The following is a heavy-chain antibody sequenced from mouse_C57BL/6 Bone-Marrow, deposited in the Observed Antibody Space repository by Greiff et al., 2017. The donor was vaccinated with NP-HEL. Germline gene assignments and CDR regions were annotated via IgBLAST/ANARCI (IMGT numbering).Heavy chain of an antibody. CDR3: ARSSVGSDYYGSSWYFDV. CDR2: INPSTGGT. CDR1: GYSFTGYY. J-gene: IGHJ1*03. Sequence: EVQLQQSGPELVKPGASVKISCKASGYSFTGYYMNWVKQSPEKSLEWIGAINPSTGGTTYNQKFKAKATLTVDKSSSTAYMQLKSLTSEDSAVYYCARSSVGSDYYGSSWYFDVWGTGTTVTVSS. D-gene: IGHD1-1*01. V-gene: IGHV1-42*01.